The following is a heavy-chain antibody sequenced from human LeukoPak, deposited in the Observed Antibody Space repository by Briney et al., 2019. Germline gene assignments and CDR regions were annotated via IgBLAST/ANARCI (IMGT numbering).Heavy chain of an antibody. J-gene: IGHJ4*02. D-gene: IGHD3-22*01. CDR1: GFTFSSYG. CDR2: IWYDGSNK. V-gene: IGHV3-33*03. Sequence: GGSLRLSCAASGFTFSSYGMHWVRQAPGKGLEWVAVIWYDGSNKYYADSVKGRFTISRDNSKNSLYLQMNSLRAEDTALYYCAKGYYDSSGYYPFDYWGQGTLVTVSS. CDR3: AKGYYDSSGYYPFDY.